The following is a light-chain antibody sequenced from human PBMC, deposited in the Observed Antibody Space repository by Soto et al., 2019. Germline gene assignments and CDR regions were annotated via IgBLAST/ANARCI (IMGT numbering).Light chain of an antibody. J-gene: IGLJ3*02. Sequence: QSVLTQPASVSGSPGESIIISCTASSSDLGAYDYVSWYQHHPGRAPKVIIFEVNDRASGVPHRFSGSKSGNTASLTLSGRQAEDEADYYCCSYTGTSSPWVFGGGTKLTVL. V-gene: IGLV2-14*01. CDR1: SSDLGAYDY. CDR3: CSYTGTSSPWV. CDR2: EVN.